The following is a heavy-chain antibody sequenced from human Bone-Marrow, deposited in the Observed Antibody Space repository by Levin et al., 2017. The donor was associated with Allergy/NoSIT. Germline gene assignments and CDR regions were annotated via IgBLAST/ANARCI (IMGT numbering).Heavy chain of an antibody. J-gene: IGHJ4*02. CDR3: ARDAGRGYYDSSGYSGDH. CDR2: ITSSGDST. Sequence: PGGSLRLSCAASGFTFRHYTMNWVRQAPGKGLEWVSCITSSGDSTYYADSVKVRFTISRDNAKNSLYLQLNRLSDEDTAMYYCARDAGRGYYDSSGYSGDHWGQGTLVTVSS. D-gene: IGHD3-22*01. V-gene: IGHV3-48*02. CDR1: GFTFRHYT.